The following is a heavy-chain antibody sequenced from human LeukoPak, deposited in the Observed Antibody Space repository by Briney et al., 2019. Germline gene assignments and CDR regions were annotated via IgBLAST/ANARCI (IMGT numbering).Heavy chain of an antibody. J-gene: IGHJ3*02. CDR3: ARGRFLDAFDI. CDR2: IYYSGST. D-gene: IGHD3-3*01. CDR1: GGXISSYY. V-gene: IGHV4-59*01. Sequence: SETLSLTCTVTGGXISSYYWSWIRQPPGKGLEWIGYIYYSGSTKYKPSLKSRVTISVDTSENQFSLKLSSVTAADTAVYYCARGRFLDAFDIWGQGTMVTVSS.